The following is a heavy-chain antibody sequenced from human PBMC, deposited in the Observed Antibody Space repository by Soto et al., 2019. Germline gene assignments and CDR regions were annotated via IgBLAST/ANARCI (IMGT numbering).Heavy chain of an antibody. D-gene: IGHD3-3*01. J-gene: IGHJ6*02. V-gene: IGHV1-8*01. CDR3: ASSTYYDFWSGYLNYYYYYGMDV. CDR2: MNPNSGNT. Sequence: ASVKVSCKASGYTFTSYDINWVRQATGQGLEWMGWMNPNSGNTGYAQKFQGRVTMTRNTSISTAYMELSSLRSEDTAVYYCASSTYYDFWSGYLNYYYYYGMDVWGQGTTVNAP. CDR1: GYTFTSYD.